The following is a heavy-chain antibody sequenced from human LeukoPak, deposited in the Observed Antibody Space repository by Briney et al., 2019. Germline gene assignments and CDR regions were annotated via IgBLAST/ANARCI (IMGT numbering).Heavy chain of an antibody. CDR1: GGSFSGYY. J-gene: IGHJ6*03. CDR3: ARQTLCTGGSCYPPRYMDV. V-gene: IGHV4-34*01. D-gene: IGHD2-15*01. CDR2: INHSGST. Sequence: SETLSLTCAVYGGSFSGYYWSWIRQPPGKGLEWIGEINHSGSTNYNPSLKSRVTISVDTSKNQFSLKLSSVTAADTAVYYCARQTLCTGGSCYPPRYMDVWGKGTTVTISS.